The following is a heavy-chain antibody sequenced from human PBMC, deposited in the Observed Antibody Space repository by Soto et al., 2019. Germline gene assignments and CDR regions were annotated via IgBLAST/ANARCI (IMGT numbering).Heavy chain of an antibody. Sequence: EVQLVESGGGLIQPGGSLRLSCAASGFTVSSNYMSWVRQAPGKGLEWVSVIYSGGGTYYADSVKGRFTISRDNSKNTLYLQMNSLRPEDTAVYYCARDRVESGYPEYFQHWGQGTLVTVSS. CDR1: GFTVSSNY. D-gene: IGHD3-22*01. J-gene: IGHJ1*01. V-gene: IGHV3-53*01. CDR3: ARDRVESGYPEYFQH. CDR2: IYSGGGT.